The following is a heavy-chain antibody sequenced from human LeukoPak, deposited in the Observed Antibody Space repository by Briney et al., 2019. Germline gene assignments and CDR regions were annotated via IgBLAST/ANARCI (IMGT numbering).Heavy chain of an antibody. CDR3: ARDRDYYDSSGYLGYYYYSMDV. CDR1: GGSISSYC. J-gene: IGHJ6*02. CDR2: IYTSGST. V-gene: IGHV4-4*07. Sequence: PSQTLSLTCTVSGGSISSYCWSWIWQPAGKGKEWIGRIYTSGSTNYNSSLKSRVTMSVDTSKNQCSLKLSSVTAADWAVYYCARDRDYYDSSGYLGYYYYSMDVWGQGTTVTVSS. D-gene: IGHD3-22*01.